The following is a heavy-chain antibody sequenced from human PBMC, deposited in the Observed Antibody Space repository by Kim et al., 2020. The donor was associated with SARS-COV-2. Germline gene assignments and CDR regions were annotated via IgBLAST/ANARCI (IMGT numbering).Heavy chain of an antibody. Sequence: GGSLRLSCAASGLTFSSYAMSWVRQAPGKGLEWVSAISGSGGSTYYADSVKGRFTISRDNSKNTLYLQMNSLRAEDTAVYYCAKAPVGYCSSTSCLPFDYWGQGTLVTVSS. CDR3: AKAPVGYCSSTSCLPFDY. CDR1: GLTFSSYA. D-gene: IGHD2-2*01. CDR2: ISGSGGST. V-gene: IGHV3-23*01. J-gene: IGHJ4*02.